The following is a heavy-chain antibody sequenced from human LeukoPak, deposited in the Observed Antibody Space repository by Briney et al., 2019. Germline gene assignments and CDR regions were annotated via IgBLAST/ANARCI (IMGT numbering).Heavy chain of an antibody. J-gene: IGHJ4*02. Sequence: GGSLRLSCTSSGFNLINYAMSWVRQVPGKGLEWVSGISGSGGDTNYTDSVKGRFTISRDNSRNTLYLQMNSLKTEDTAVYYCTTTGIAAAGTPFDYWGQGTLVTVSS. V-gene: IGHV3-23*01. D-gene: IGHD6-13*01. CDR1: GFNLINYA. CDR3: TTTGIAAAGTPFDY. CDR2: ISGSGGDT.